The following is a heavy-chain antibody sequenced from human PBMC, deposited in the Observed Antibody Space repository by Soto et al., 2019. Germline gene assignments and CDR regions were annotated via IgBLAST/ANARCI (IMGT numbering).Heavy chain of an antibody. Sequence: PSETLSLTCTVSGSSISSGSYYWAWIRQPPGKVLEWIGSINYSGSTDYNPALESRLTIAVDTSKNQFSLKLNSVTATDTAVYYCARQGSSRSGNYYYNWFDPWGQGTLVTVPQ. V-gene: IGHV4-39*01. CDR1: GSSISSGSYY. D-gene: IGHD3-10*01. J-gene: IGHJ5*02. CDR2: INYSGST. CDR3: ARQGSSRSGNYYYNWFDP.